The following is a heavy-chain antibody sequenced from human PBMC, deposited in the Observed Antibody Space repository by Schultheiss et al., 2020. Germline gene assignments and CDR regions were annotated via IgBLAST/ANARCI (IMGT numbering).Heavy chain of an antibody. Sequence: GGSLRLSCGASGFTFGTYGMHWVRQAPGKGLEWVSAISGSGGSTYYADSVKGRFTISRDNSKNTLYLQMSSLRAEDTAVYYCARRYSTRWYCSDHWGQGTLVTVSS. J-gene: IGHJ4*02. D-gene: IGHD6-13*01. CDR1: GFTFGTYG. CDR2: ISGSGGST. V-gene: IGHV3-23*01. CDR3: ARRYSTRWYCSDH.